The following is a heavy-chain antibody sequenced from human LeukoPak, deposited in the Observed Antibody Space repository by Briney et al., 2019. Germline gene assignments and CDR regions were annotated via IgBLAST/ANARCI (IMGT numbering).Heavy chain of an antibody. D-gene: IGHD5-18*01. V-gene: IGHV3-30*02. J-gene: IGHJ3*02. CDR3: GGVDAAMPEAFDI. CDR2: IRHDGTNQ. CDR1: GFSFSSYG. Sequence: GGSLRLSCAASGFSFSSYGMHWVRPAPGKGLAWVAFIRHDGTNQYHADLLQGPIPISSDNSKNTLYLQMISLRGDDTAVYDCGGVDAAMPEAFDIWGQGTTVTVSS.